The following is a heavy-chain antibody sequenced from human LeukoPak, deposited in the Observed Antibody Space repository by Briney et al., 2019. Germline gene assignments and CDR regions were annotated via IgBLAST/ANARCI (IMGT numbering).Heavy chain of an antibody. D-gene: IGHD3-3*01. J-gene: IGHJ4*02. CDR1: GGSISSYY. Sequence: SETLSLTCTVSGGSISSYYWSWIRQPPGKGLEWIGHIYYSGSTNYNPSPKSRVTISVDTSKNQFSLKLRSVTAADTAVYYCARFNPVWSGYYYYFDYWGQGTLVTVSS. V-gene: IGHV4-59*01. CDR2: IYYSGST. CDR3: ARFNPVWSGYYYYFDY.